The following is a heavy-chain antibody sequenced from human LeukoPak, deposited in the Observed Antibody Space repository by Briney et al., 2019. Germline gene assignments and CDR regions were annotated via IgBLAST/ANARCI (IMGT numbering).Heavy chain of an antibody. CDR1: GGSISSGSDY. D-gene: IGHD1-26*01. J-gene: IGHJ5*02. CDR3: AGAPSNRNSGTYSWFDP. CDR2: IYSSGRT. Sequence: SETLSLTCTVSGGSISSGSDYWSWIRQPAGKGLEWIGRIYSSGRTNYNPSLQSRVTISIDTSKNQFSLKLSSVTAADTAVHYCAGAPSNRNSGTYSWFDPWGQGTLVTVSS. V-gene: IGHV4-61*02.